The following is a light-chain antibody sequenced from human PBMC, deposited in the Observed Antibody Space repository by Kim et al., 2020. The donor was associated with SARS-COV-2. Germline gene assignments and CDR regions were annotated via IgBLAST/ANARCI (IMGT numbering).Light chain of an antibody. CDR1: QSVGSSY. CDR2: GAS. V-gene: IGKV3-20*01. J-gene: IGKJ1*01. Sequence: SPGERATLSCRASQSVGSSYLAWYQQKPGQAPRLLIHGASSRATGIPDRFSGSGSGTDFTLTISRLEPEDFAVYYCQQYGSSPWTFGQGTKVDIK. CDR3: QQYGSSPWT.